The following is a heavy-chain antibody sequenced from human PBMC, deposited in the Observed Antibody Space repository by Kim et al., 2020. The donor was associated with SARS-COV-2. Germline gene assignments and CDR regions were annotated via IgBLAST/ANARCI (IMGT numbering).Heavy chain of an antibody. V-gene: IGHV3-53*01. J-gene: IGHJ3*02. Sequence: GGSLRLSCAASGFTVSSNYMSWVRQAPGKGLEWVSGIYSGGSTYYADSVKGRFTISRDNSKNTLYLQMNSLRAEDTAVYYCARDMATFWDIWGQGTMVTVSS. CDR3: ARDMATFWDI. D-gene: IGHD3-10*01. CDR2: IYSGGST. CDR1: GFTVSSNY.